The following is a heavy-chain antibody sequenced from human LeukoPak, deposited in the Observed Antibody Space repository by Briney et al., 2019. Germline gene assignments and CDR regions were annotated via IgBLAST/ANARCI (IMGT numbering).Heavy chain of an antibody. Sequence: SETLSLTCAVSGYSISSGYYWGWIRQPPGKGLEWIGSIYHSGSTYYNPSLKSRVTISVDTSKNQFSLKVSSVTAADTAVYYCARQEMAATGNWFDPWGQGTLVTVSS. CDR2: IYHSGST. CDR3: ARQEMAATGNWFDP. V-gene: IGHV4-38-2*01. D-gene: IGHD2-15*01. J-gene: IGHJ5*02. CDR1: GYSISSGYY.